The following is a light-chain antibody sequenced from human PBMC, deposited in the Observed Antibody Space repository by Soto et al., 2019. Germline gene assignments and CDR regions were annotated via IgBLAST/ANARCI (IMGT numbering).Light chain of an antibody. CDR1: QSISSW. J-gene: IGKJ1*01. CDR2: DAS. V-gene: IGKV1-5*01. Sequence: DIQMAQSPSTLSVSVGDRVTITCRASQSISSWLAWYRQKPGKAPKLLIYDASSLESGVPSRFSGSGSGTEFTLTISSLQPDDFATYYCQHYDSYPWTFGQGTKVEIK. CDR3: QHYDSYPWT.